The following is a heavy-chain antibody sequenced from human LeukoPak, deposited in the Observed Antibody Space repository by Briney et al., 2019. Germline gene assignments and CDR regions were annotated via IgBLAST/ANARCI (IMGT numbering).Heavy chain of an antibody. Sequence: PSETLSLTCSVSGGSISRYYWSWIRKPPGKGLEWIGYIYYSGSTNYNPSLKSRVTISVVTSKNQFSLKLSSVTAADTAVYYCARASFSSGWYVYWGQGTLVTVSS. CDR3: ARASFSSGWYVY. CDR1: GGSISRYY. D-gene: IGHD6-13*01. J-gene: IGHJ4*02. CDR2: IYYSGST. V-gene: IGHV4-59*01.